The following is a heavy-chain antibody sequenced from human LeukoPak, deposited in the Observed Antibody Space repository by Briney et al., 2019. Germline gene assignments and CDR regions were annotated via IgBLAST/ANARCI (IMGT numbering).Heavy chain of an antibody. CDR1: GFSFNNHE. V-gene: IGHV3-48*03. CDR2: ISSGGGSI. CDR3: ARISTNTWYNFDY. D-gene: IGHD2-2*01. Sequence: TGGSLRLSCVASGFSFNNHEMNWVRQAPGKGLEWVSYISSGGGSIYYADSVKGRFTISRDNAKYSLYLQMNSLRAEDMAVYYCARISTNTWYNFDYWGQGTLVTVSS. J-gene: IGHJ4*02.